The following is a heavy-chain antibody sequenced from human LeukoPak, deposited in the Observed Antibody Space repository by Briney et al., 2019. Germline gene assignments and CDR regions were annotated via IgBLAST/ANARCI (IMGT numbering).Heavy chain of an antibody. Sequence: GGSLRLSCAASGFTFSSYNMNWVRQAPGKGLEWVSSISSSSSYIYYADSVKGRFTISRDNARNSLYLQMNSLRAEDTSVHFCVRSTGGDWYTFDTWGQGTMVTVSS. V-gene: IGHV3-21*01. J-gene: IGHJ3*02. CDR3: VRSTGGDWYTFDT. CDR1: GFTFSSYN. D-gene: IGHD2-21*02. CDR2: ISSSSSYI.